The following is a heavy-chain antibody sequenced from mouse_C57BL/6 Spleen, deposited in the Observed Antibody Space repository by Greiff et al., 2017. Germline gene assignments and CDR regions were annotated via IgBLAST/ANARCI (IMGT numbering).Heavy chain of an antibody. CDR1: GYTFTSYW. CDR3: AIFPAYYYGSSYSAY. D-gene: IGHD1-1*01. J-gene: IGHJ3*01. CDR2: IHPNSGST. V-gene: IGHV1-64*01. Sequence: QVQLQQPGAELVKPGASVKLSCKASGYTFTSYWMHWVKQRPGQGLEWIGMIHPNSGSTNYNEKFKSKATLTVDKSSSTAYMQLSSLTSEDSAVYYCAIFPAYYYGSSYSAYWGQGTLVTVSA.